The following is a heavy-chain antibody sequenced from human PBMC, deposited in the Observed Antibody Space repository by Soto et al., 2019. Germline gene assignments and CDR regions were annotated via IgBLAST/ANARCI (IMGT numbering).Heavy chain of an antibody. CDR2: IYWDDDK. D-gene: IGHD4-17*01. J-gene: IGHJ5*02. V-gene: IGHV2-5*02. Sequence: QITLKESGPPLVKPTQTLTLTCTFSGFSLTTSGVGVGWIRQPPGKALEWLALIYWDDDKRYRPSLKSWLTITTATSTNQVVLTLTNMDPADTATCFCARMTTTVSWWFAPGGQGTLVTVSS. CDR3: ARMTTTVSWWFAP. CDR1: GFSLTTSGVG.